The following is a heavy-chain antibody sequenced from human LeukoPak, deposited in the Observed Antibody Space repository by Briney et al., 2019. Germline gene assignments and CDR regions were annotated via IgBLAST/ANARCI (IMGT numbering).Heavy chain of an antibody. Sequence: GGSLRLSCAASGFTFSRHGMHWARQAPGKGLKWVAGMSKDGATIRYEDSLEGRFTISRDNSENTLYLQMNRLRAEDTAVYYCAKDSGDYIWGSYRFCYFDYWGQGTLVTVSS. V-gene: IGHV3-30*18. D-gene: IGHD3-16*02. CDR2: MSKDGATI. CDR3: AKDSGDYIWGSYRFCYFDY. CDR1: GFTFSRHG. J-gene: IGHJ4*02.